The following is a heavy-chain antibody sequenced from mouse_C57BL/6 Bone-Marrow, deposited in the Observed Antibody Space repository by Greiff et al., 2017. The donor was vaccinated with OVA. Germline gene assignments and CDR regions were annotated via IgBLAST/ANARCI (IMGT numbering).Heavy chain of an antibody. D-gene: IGHD2-3*01. Sequence: VQLQQPGAELVKPGASVKMSCKASGYTFTSYWITWVKPRPGQGLEWIGDIYPGSGSTNYNEKFKSKATLTVDTSSSTAYMQLSSLTSEDSAVYYCAKESYDGYSFFDYWGQGTTLTVSS. V-gene: IGHV1-55*01. J-gene: IGHJ2*01. CDR2: IYPGSGST. CDR1: GYTFTSYW. CDR3: AKESYDGYSFFDY.